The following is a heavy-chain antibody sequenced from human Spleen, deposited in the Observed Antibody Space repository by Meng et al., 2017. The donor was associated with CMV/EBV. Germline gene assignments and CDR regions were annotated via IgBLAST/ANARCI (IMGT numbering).Heavy chain of an antibody. CDR2: ISYDGTNK. D-gene: IGHD2-21*01. Sequence: GESLKISCAASRFTFSSYPMHWVRQAPGKGLEWVAVISYDGTNKYYADSVKGRFTISRDNSKDTLYLQMDSLRVEDTAVYYCARDAGIAWPFDYWGQGTPVTVSS. CDR1: RFTFSSYP. CDR3: ARDAGIAWPFDY. V-gene: IGHV3-30-3*01. J-gene: IGHJ4*02.